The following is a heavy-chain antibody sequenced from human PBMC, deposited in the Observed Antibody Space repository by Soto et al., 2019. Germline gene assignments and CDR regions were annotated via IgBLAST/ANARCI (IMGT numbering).Heavy chain of an antibody. CDR3: AREIAAAHYGMDV. J-gene: IGHJ6*02. Sequence: ASVKVSCKASGYTSTSYYMHWVRQAPGQGLEWMGIINPSGGSTSYAQKFQGRVTMTRDTSTSTVYMELSSLRSEDTAVYYCAREIAAAHYGMDVWGQGTTVTVSS. D-gene: IGHD6-13*01. V-gene: IGHV1-46*01. CDR2: INPSGGST. CDR1: GYTSTSYY.